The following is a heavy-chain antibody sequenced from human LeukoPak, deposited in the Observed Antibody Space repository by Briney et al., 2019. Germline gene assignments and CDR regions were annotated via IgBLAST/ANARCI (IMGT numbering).Heavy chain of an antibody. CDR2: INPNSGGT. D-gene: IGHD6-6*01. J-gene: IGHJ5*02. CDR3: AREKYSSSRWFDP. Sequence: ASVKVSCKASGYTFTGYYMHWVRQAPGQGLEWMGWINPNSGGTNYAQKFQGRVTVTRDTSISTAYMELSRLRSDDTAVYYCAREKYSSSRWFDPWGQGTLVTVSS. V-gene: IGHV1-2*02. CDR1: GYTFTGYY.